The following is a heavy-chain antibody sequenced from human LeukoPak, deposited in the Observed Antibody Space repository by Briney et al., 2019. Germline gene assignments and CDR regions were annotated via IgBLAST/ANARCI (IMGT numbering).Heavy chain of an antibody. CDR3: ARGSNVGGSPDDGYYYYMDV. CDR1: GFTFSSYW. J-gene: IGHJ6*03. V-gene: IGHV3-7*01. Sequence: PGGSLRLSCAASGFTFSSYWMSWVRQAPGKGLEWVSNIEQDGSEKYYVDSVKGRFTISRDNAKNSLYLQMNSLRAEDTAVYYCARGSNVGGSPDDGYYYYMDVWGKGTTVTVSS. CDR2: IEQDGSEK. D-gene: IGHD1-26*01.